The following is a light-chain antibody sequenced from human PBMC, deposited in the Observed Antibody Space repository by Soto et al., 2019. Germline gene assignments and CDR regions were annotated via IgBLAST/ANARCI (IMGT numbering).Light chain of an antibody. V-gene: IGLV3-21*04. CDR2: YDS. CDR3: QVWDSSSDLL. J-gene: IGLJ2*01. CDR1: NIGSKS. Sequence: SYELTQPPSVSVAPGKTARITCGGNNIGSKSVHWYQQKPRQAPVLVIYYDSDRPSGIPERFSGSNSGNTATLTISRVEAGDEADYYCQVWDSSSDLLFGGGTKLTVL.